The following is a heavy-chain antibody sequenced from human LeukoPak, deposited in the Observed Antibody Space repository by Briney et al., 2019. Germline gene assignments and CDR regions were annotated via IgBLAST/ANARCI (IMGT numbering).Heavy chain of an antibody. Sequence: SETLSLTCAVYGGSFSGYYWTWIRQPPGKGLEWIGEINHSGSTNYNPSLKSRVTISVDTSKNQFSLKLSSVTAADTAVYYCARLSLYLSGVVDYWGQGTLVTVSS. V-gene: IGHV4-34*01. CDR3: ARLSLYLSGVVDY. CDR1: GGSFSGYY. CDR2: INHSGST. J-gene: IGHJ4*02. D-gene: IGHD3-16*01.